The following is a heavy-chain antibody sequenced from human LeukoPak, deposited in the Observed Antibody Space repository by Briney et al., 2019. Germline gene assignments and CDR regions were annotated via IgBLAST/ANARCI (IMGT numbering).Heavy chain of an antibody. Sequence: PSETLSLTCTVSGDSVTSGGYFWTCLRQHPGKGLEWIACISTSGTNSYNPSLKGQVSISVDTSNNQFSLRLSSVTAADTAVYYCARDVVVTSSPDAFDIWGQGTMVTVSS. CDR3: ARDVVVTSSPDAFDI. D-gene: IGHD2-21*02. J-gene: IGHJ3*02. CDR1: GDSVTSGGYF. CDR2: ISTSGTN. V-gene: IGHV4-31*01.